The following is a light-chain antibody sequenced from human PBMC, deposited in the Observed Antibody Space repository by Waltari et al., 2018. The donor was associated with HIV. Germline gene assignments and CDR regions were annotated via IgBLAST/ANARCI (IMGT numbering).Light chain of an antibody. Sequence: QSALTQPASVSGSPGQSITIDCTRTRSYDGAFHYVSWYHQQPAKAPKLLIYEVSKRPSGLSHRSSGSKSGNTASLTISGLQAEDEADYYCSSYTTTRTLVFGGGTKLTVL. J-gene: IGLJ2*01. CDR3: SSYTTTRTLV. V-gene: IGLV2-14*01. CDR1: RSYDGAFHY. CDR2: EVS.